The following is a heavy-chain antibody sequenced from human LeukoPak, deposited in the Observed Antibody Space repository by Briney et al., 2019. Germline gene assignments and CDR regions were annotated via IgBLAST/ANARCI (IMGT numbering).Heavy chain of an antibody. CDR1: GGSISSSSYF. V-gene: IGHV4-39*01. D-gene: IGHD1-26*01. CDR2: IYYSGNT. CDR3: ARRNRWELLDF. J-gene: IGHJ4*02. Sequence: SETLSLTCTVSGGSISSSSYFWGWIRQLPGKGPEWIGSIYYSGNTYYNPSLKSRVTISLDTSKNQFSLKLGSVTAADTAVYYCARRNRWELLDFWGQGTLVTVSS.